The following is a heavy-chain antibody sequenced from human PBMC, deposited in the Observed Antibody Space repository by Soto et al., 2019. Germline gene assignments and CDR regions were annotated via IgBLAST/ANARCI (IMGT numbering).Heavy chain of an antibody. Sequence: EVQLLESGGGLVQPGGSLRLSCAASGFSFSSYAMSWVRQAPGKGLEWVSGISGSGGSTYYADSVKGRFTISRDKSKNTLYLQINSLRAEDMAVYYCAKEAVAGPYYYYYGMDVWGQGTTVTVSS. D-gene: IGHD6-19*01. CDR3: AKEAVAGPYYYYYGMDV. CDR2: ISGSGGST. J-gene: IGHJ6*02. V-gene: IGHV3-23*01. CDR1: GFSFSSYA.